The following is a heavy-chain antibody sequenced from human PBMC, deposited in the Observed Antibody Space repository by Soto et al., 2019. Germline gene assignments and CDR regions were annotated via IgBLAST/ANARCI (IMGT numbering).Heavy chain of an antibody. D-gene: IGHD5-18*01. Sequence: QVQLQESGPGLVKPSQTLSLTCTVSGGSISSGDYYWSWIRQPPGKGLEWIGYIYYSGSTYYNPSPHSRVTRAVDPSKNQFSLKLSSVTAADTAVYYCAREVDTAMVNYWYFDLWGRGTLVTVSS. J-gene: IGHJ2*01. CDR1: GGSISSGDYY. CDR2: IYYSGST. V-gene: IGHV4-30-4*01. CDR3: AREVDTAMVNYWYFDL.